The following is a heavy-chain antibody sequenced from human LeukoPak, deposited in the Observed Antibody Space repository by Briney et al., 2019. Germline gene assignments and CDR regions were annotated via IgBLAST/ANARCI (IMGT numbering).Heavy chain of an antibody. CDR3: ARVYYDILTGYYQNFDY. CDR2: ISAYNGNT. Sequence: GASVKVSCKASGYTFTSYGISWVRQAPGQGLEWMGWISAYNGNTNYAQKLQGRVTMTTDTSTSTAYMELRSLRSDDTAVYYCARVYYDILTGYYQNFDYWGQGTLVTVSS. CDR1: GYTFTSYG. V-gene: IGHV1-18*01. J-gene: IGHJ4*02. D-gene: IGHD3-9*01.